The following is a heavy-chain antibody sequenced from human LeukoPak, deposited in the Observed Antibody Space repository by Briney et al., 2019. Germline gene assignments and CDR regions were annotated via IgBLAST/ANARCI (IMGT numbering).Heavy chain of an antibody. V-gene: IGHV3-23*01. J-gene: IGHJ4*02. CDR2: IRPNGDRT. CDR1: GIIFGSHG. D-gene: IGHD2-21*01. CDR3: ARAYDKAYDY. Sequence: GGSLRLSCAASGIIFGSHGMAWVRQAPGKGLEWVSSIRPNGDRTFYADFVKGRFTISRDNSKNTVSLHMNSLRAKDSAIYRCARAYDKAYDYWGQGTLVTVSS.